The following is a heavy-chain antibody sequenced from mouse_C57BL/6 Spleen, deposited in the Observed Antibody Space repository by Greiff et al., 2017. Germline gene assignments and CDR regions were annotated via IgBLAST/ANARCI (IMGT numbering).Heavy chain of an antibody. D-gene: IGHD2-5*01. CDR2: IDPSDSYT. V-gene: IGHV1-50*01. CDR3: AREGSNYPFAY. J-gene: IGHJ3*01. Sequence: QVQLQQPGAELVKPGASVKLSCKASGYTFTSYWMQWVKQRPGQGLEWIGEIDPSDSYTNYNQKFKGKATLTVDTSSSAAYMQLSSLTSEYSAVYYYAREGSNYPFAYWGQGTLVTVSA. CDR1: GYTFTSYW.